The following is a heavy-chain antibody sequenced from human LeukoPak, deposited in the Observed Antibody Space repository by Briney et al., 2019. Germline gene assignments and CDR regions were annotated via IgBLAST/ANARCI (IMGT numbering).Heavy chain of an antibody. CDR1: GASFSSSTYY. CDR3: ARHAGGISATGTRPFDY. J-gene: IGHJ4*02. D-gene: IGHD6-13*01. CDR2: IYYSGST. Sequence: SETLSLTCTVSGASFSSSTYYWGWIRQPPGKGLEWIGSIYYSGSTYYNPSLKSRVTMSVDTSKNQFSLKLSSVTAAATAVYYCARHAGGISATGTRPFDYWGQGTLVTVSS. V-gene: IGHV4-39*01.